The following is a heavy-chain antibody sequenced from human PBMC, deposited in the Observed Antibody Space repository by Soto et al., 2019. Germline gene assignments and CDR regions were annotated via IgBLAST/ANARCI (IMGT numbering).Heavy chain of an antibody. J-gene: IGHJ4*02. Sequence: PSETLSLTCTVSGGSISSGEYYWTWIRQPPGKGLESIGYMYYGRSANYNPSLKSRVTLSVDTSTNQCSLTLSSMTAADTAVYYCALRSMAVVPEYWGQGTLVTVSS. CDR3: ALRSMAVVPEY. CDR1: GGSISSGEYY. CDR2: MYYGRSA. V-gene: IGHV4-30-4*02. D-gene: IGHD3-22*01.